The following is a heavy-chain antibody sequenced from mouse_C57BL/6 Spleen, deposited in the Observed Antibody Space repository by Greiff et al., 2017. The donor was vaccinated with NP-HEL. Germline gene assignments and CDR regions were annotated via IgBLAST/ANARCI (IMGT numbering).Heavy chain of an antibody. D-gene: IGHD1-1*01. Sequence: QVQLQQPGAELVKPGASVKLSCKASGYTFTSYWMHWVKQRPGRGLEWIGRIDPNSGGTKYNEKFKSKATLTVDKPSSTAYMQLSSLTSEDSAVYYSAISYYYGSLYYYAMDYWGQGTSVTVSS. CDR1: GYTFTSYW. CDR3: AISYYYGSLYYYAMDY. CDR2: IDPNSGGT. J-gene: IGHJ4*01. V-gene: IGHV1-72*01.